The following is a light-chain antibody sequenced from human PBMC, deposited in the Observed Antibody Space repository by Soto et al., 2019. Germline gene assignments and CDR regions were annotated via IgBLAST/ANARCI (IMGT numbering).Light chain of an antibody. J-gene: IGLJ2*01. CDR2: DDS. CDR1: NIGVKS. CDR3: QVWHNKNDQWI. Sequence: SYELTQPPSVSVAPGQTATITCGGSNIGVKSVHWYQQRPGQAPILAVYDDSARPSGITERFSGSNSGNTATLTISRVEAGDEADYYCQVWHNKNDQWIFGGGTKVTGL. V-gene: IGLV3-21*02.